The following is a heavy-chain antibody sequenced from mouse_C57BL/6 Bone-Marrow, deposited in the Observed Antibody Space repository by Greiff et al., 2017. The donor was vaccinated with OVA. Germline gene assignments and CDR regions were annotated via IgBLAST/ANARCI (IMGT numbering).Heavy chain of an antibody. CDR3: ARRGITTVVAEVYYFDY. V-gene: IGHV1-64*01. D-gene: IGHD1-1*01. Sequence: QVQLQQPGAELVKPGASVKLSCKASGYTFTSYWMHWVKQRPGQGLEWIGMIHPNSGRTNYNEKFKSKATLTVDKSSSTAYMQLSSLTSEDSAVYYCARRGITTVVAEVYYFDYWGQGTTLTVSS. CDR2: IHPNSGRT. J-gene: IGHJ2*01. CDR1: GYTFTSYW.